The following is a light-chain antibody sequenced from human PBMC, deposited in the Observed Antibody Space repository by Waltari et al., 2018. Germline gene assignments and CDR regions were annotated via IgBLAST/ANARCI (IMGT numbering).Light chain of an antibody. CDR3: QKYGTLPAT. J-gene: IGKJ1*01. Sequence: EIVLTQSPGTLSLSLGERATLSCRSSQSVSRTLAWYQQKPGQAPRLLIYDASTRATVIPDRFSGIGSGTDFSLTISRLEPEDFAVYYCQKYGTLPATFGQGTKVEIK. CDR2: DAS. CDR1: QSVSRT. V-gene: IGKV3-20*01.